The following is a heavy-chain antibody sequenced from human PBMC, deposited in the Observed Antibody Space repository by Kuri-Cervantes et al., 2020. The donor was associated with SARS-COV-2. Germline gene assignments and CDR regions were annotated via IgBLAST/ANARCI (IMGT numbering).Heavy chain of an antibody. CDR1: GGSFSGYY. V-gene: IGHV4-34*01. D-gene: IGHD3-22*01. CDR3: ASHPAYYDSSGYCDTIDY. Sequence: ETLSLTCAVYGGSFSGYYWSWIRQPPGKGLEWIGEINHSGSTNYNPSLKSRVTISVDTSKNQFSLKLSSVTAADTAVYYCASHPAYYDSSGYCDTIDYWGQGTLVTVSS. J-gene: IGHJ4*02. CDR2: INHSGST.